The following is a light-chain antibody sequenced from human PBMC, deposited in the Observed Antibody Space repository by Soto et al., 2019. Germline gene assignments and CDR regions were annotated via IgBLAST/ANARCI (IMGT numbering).Light chain of an antibody. CDR1: SSDVGGYNY. CDR2: DVS. J-gene: IGLJ2*01. V-gene: IGLV2-14*01. Sequence: QSAVTQPASVSGSPGQSITISCTGTSSDVGGYNYVSWYQQHPGKAPKVMIYDVSNRPSGVSYRFSGSKSGNTASLTISGLQAEDEADYYCSSYTSSSTLVFGGGTKLTVL. CDR3: SSYTSSSTLV.